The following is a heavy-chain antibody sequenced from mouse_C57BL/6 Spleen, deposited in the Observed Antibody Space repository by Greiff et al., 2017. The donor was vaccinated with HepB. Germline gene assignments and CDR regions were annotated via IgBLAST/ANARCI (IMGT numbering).Heavy chain of an antibody. J-gene: IGHJ4*01. V-gene: IGHV2-2*01. CDR3: ARNIFYYAMDY. D-gene: IGHD1-3*01. CDR1: GFSLTSYG. Sequence: QVQLKQSGPGLVQPSQSLSITCTVSGFSLTSYGVQWVRQSPGKGLEWLGVIWSGGSTAYNAAFITRLSISKDNSTSQVFFKMNSLQADDTAIYYCARNIFYYAMDYWGQGTSVTVSS. CDR2: IWSGGST.